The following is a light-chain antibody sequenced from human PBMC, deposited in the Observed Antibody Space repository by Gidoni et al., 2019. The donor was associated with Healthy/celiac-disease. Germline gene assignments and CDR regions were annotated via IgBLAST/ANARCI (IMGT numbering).Light chain of an antibody. J-gene: IGKJ5*01. V-gene: IGKV3-20*01. Sequence: EIVFTQSPGTLSLSPGERATLSCRASKSVSSSYLAWYQQKPGQAQRLLIYGASSRATGIPDRLSGSGSGTDFTITISRLEHEDFAVYYCQQYGSSPITLGQGTRLEIK. CDR3: QQYGSSPIT. CDR1: KSVSSSY. CDR2: GAS.